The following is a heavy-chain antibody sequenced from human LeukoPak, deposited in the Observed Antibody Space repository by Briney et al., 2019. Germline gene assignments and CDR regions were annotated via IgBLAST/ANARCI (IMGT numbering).Heavy chain of an antibody. CDR2: ISSSGSTI. Sequence: PGGSLRLSCAASGFTFSDYYMSWIRQAPGKGLEWVSYISSSGSTIYYADSVKGRFTISRDNAKNSLYLQMNSLRAEDTAVYYCARRAMSNWNDVYFDYWGQGTLVTVSS. D-gene: IGHD1-1*01. V-gene: IGHV3-11*01. CDR3: ARRAMSNWNDVYFDY. J-gene: IGHJ4*02. CDR1: GFTFSDYY.